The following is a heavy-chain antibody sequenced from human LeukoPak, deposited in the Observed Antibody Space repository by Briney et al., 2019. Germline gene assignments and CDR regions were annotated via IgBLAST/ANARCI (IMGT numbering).Heavy chain of an antibody. J-gene: IGHJ4*02. CDR2: IIPILGIA. Sequence: ASVKVSCKASGGTFSSYATSWVRQAPGQGLEWMGRIIPILGIANYAQKFQGRVTITADKSTSTAYMELSSLRSEDTAVYYCARVKRGYSYGSQYYFDYWGQGTLVTVSS. CDR3: ARVKRGYSYGSQYYFDY. D-gene: IGHD5-18*01. CDR1: GGTFSSYA. V-gene: IGHV1-69*04.